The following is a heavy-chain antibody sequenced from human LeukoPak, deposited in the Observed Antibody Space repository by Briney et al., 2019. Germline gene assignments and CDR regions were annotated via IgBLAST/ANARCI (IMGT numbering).Heavy chain of an antibody. V-gene: IGHV4-59*08. D-gene: IGHD6-19*01. CDR2: IHYSGST. CDR1: GGPISSKY. Sequence: SETLSLTCTVSGGPISSKYWSWIRQPPGKGLEWIGHIHYSGSTNYNPSLKSRVTISVDTSKNQFSLKVSSVTAADTAVYYCARHSSGWSDFDYWGQGTLVTVSS. CDR3: ARHSSGWSDFDY. J-gene: IGHJ4*02.